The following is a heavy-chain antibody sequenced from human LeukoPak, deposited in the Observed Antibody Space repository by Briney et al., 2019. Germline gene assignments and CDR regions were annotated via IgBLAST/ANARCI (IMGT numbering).Heavy chain of an antibody. CDR3: AGVDTAMVMHAFDI. Sequence: GGSLRLSCAASGFTFSSYSMNWVRQAPGEGLEWVSSISSSSSYIYYADSVKGRFTISRDNAKNSLYLQMNSLRAEDTAVYYCAGVDTAMVMHAFDIWGQGTMVTVSS. D-gene: IGHD5-18*01. CDR1: GFTFSSYS. V-gene: IGHV3-21*04. CDR2: ISSSSSYI. J-gene: IGHJ3*02.